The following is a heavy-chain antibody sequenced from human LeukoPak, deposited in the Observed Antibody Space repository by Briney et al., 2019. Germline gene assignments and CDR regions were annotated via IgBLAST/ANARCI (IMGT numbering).Heavy chain of an antibody. CDR3: AKGPNYDILTGYSDYFDY. Sequence: GGSLRLSSAASGFTVSSNYMSWVRQAPGKGLEWVSGISWNSGSIGYADSVKGRFTISRDNAKNSLYLQMNSLRAEDTALYYCAKGPNYDILTGYSDYFDYWGQGTLVTVSS. D-gene: IGHD3-9*01. V-gene: IGHV3-9*01. CDR2: ISWNSGSI. J-gene: IGHJ4*02. CDR1: GFTVSSNY.